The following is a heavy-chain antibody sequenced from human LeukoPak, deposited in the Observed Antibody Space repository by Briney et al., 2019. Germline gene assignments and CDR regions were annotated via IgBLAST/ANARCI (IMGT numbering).Heavy chain of an antibody. V-gene: IGHV3-30*03. J-gene: IGHJ3*02. CDR3: ARAQVASVFGVVISIDAFDI. CDR1: GFTFSSYG. Sequence: GGSLRLSCAASGFTFSSYGMHWVRQAPGKGLEWVAVISYDGSNKYYADSVKGRFTISRDNAKNSLYLQMNSLRAEDTAVYYCARAQVASVFGVVISIDAFDIWGQGTMVTVSS. D-gene: IGHD3-3*01. CDR2: ISYDGSNK.